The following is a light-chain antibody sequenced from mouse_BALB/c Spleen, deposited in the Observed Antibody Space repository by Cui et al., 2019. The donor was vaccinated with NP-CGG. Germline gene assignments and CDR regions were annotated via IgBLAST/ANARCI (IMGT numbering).Light chain of an antibody. V-gene: IGLV1*01. CDR2: GTN. CDR1: TRTVTTSNY. CDR3: ALWYSNHWV. Sequence: QAVVTQESARTTSPGETVTLTCRSSTRTVTTSNYANWVQEKPDHLFTGLIGGTNNRAPGVPARFSGSLIGDKAALTITGAQTEDEAVYFCALWYSNHWVFGGGTKLTVL. J-gene: IGLJ1*01.